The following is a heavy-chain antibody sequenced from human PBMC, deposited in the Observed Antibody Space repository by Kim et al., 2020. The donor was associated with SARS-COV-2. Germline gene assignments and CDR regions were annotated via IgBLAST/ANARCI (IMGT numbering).Heavy chain of an antibody. CDR3: ARDLVPGDAHFYY. CDR2: IRDKPKSYTT. CDR1: GFIFSDHY. Sequence: GGSLRLSCAASGFIFSDHYMDWVRQAPGKGLEWVGRIRDKPKSYTTEYAASVKGRFTISRDDSKNSLYLQMNSLKIEDTAVYFCARDLVPGDAHFYYWG. J-gene: IGHJ4*01. D-gene: IGHD3-10*01. V-gene: IGHV3-72*01.